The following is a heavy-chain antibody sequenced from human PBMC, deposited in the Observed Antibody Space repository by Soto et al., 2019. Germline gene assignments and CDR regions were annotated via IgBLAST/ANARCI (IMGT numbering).Heavy chain of an antibody. CDR3: TRGHNFGYSTFDY. CDR2: IYYSGST. CDR1: GGSISSYY. D-gene: IGHD5-18*01. J-gene: IGHJ4*02. V-gene: IGHV4-59*01. Sequence: SETLSLTCTVSGGSISSYYWSWIRQPPGKGLEWIGSIYYSGSTNYNPSLRSRVTMSVDMSKNQFSLRLSSVTAADTAVYYCTRGHNFGYSTFDYWGQGTLVTVSS.